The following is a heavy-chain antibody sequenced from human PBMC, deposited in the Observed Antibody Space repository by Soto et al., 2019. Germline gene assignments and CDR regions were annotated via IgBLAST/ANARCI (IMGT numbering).Heavy chain of an antibody. CDR2: INHSGST. Sequence: SETLSLTCAVYGGSFSGYYWSWIRQPPGKGLEWIGEINHSGSTNYNPSLKSRVTIPVDTSKNQFSLKLSSVTAADTAVYYCARGKSGRLRYFDYWGQGTLVTVSS. J-gene: IGHJ4*02. CDR1: GGSFSGYY. D-gene: IGHD4-17*01. CDR3: ARGKSGRLRYFDY. V-gene: IGHV4-34*01.